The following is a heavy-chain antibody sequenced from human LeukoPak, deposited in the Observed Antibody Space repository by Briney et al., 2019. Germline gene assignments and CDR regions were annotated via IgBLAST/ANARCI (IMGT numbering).Heavy chain of an antibody. V-gene: IGHV4-59*01. D-gene: IGHD2-2*01. J-gene: IGHJ6*03. CDR3: ARAAPDIVVVPAANEYYYYYYMDV. Sequence: SETLSLTCTVSGGSISSYYWSWIRQPPGKGLEWIGYIYYSGSTNYNPSLKSRVTISVDTSKNQFSLKLSSVTAADTAVYYCARAAPDIVVVPAANEYYYYYYMDVWGKGTTVTVSS. CDR2: IYYSGST. CDR1: GGSISSYY.